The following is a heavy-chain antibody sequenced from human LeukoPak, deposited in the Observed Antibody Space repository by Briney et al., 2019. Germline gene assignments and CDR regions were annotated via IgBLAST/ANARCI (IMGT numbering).Heavy chain of an antibody. D-gene: IGHD3-22*01. Sequence: SGGSLRLSCAASGFTFSSYGMSWVRQAPGKGLEWVSAISGSGGSTYYADSVKGRLTISRDNSKNTLYLQMNSLRAEDTAVYYCAKIGAYYYDSSGYLGYWGQGTLVTVSS. J-gene: IGHJ4*02. CDR3: AKIGAYYYDSSGYLGY. CDR2: ISGSGGST. CDR1: GFTFSSYG. V-gene: IGHV3-23*01.